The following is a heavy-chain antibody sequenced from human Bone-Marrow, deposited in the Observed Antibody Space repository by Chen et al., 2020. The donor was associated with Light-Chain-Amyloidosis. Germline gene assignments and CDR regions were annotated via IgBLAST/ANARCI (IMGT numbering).Heavy chain of an antibody. Sequence: EVQLVESGGGLLQRGGSLRLSCAASGFAFSSYAMSWVRQAPGKGLEWVSTISGSGGSRYYGDSVKCRLTISRDNSKNALFLQMNSLRAEDTAVYYCAKDISYDDILPGYPADAFDIWSQGTMVTVSS. CDR3: AKDISYDDILPGYPADAFDI. CDR2: ISGSGGSR. V-gene: IGHV3-23*04. D-gene: IGHD3-9*01. CDR1: GFAFSSYA. J-gene: IGHJ3*02.